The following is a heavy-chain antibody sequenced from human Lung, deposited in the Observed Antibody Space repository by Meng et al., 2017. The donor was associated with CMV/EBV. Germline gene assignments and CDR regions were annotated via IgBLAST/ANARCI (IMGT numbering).Heavy chain of an antibody. V-gene: IGHV2-5*01. CDR1: VFSLTTVGVV. CDR2: IYWNDDK. CDR3: AHRIFWSGYYDY. D-gene: IGHD3-3*01. J-gene: IGHJ4*02. Sequence: CPFSVFSLTTVGVVVGWIRQPPGKALEWFALIYWNDDKRYRPSLRNRLTVTKDTSKNQVVLTMTNMDPVDTATYYCAHRIFWSGYYDYWGQGILVTVSS.